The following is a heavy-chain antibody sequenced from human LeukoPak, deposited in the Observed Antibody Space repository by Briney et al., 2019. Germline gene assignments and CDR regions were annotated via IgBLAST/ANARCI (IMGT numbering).Heavy chain of an antibody. D-gene: IGHD6-13*01. CDR1: GFMFSSFG. CDR3: AKDRAIAAVCWGPLNY. J-gene: IGHJ4*02. Sequence: PGGSLRLSCAASGFMFSSFGMHWVRQAPGKGLEWVTFIRFDGSNEDYADSAKGRFTISRDNSKNTLYLQMNSLRVEDTGVYFCAKDRAIAAVCWGPLNYWGQGALVIVSS. V-gene: IGHV3-30*02. CDR2: IRFDGSNE.